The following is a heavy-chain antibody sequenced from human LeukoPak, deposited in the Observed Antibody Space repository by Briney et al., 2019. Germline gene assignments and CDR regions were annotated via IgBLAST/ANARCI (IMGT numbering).Heavy chain of an antibody. D-gene: IGHD2-2*01. CDR1: GLTFTDFW. CDR2: IKPDGSEK. CDR3: SGRDSSRSPRAY. V-gene: IGHV3-7*01. J-gene: IGHJ4*02. Sequence: RGSLRLSCAASGLTFTDFWMNWVRLAPGRGLEWVANIKPDGSEKYYVDSVKGRFAISRDNAKNEVYLEMNSLRAEDTGVYYCSGRDSSRSPRAYWGQGTLVSVSS.